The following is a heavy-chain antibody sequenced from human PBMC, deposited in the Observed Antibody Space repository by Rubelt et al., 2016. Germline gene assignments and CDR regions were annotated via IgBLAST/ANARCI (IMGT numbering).Heavy chain of an antibody. J-gene: IGHJ4*02. Sequence: GEGLEWMGWMNPNSGNTSYAQKFQGRVTMTRNTSISTAYMELSSLRSEDTAVYYCARGASLSDYYDSSGYLRDYWGQGTLVTVSS. V-gene: IGHV1-8*01. D-gene: IGHD3-22*01. CDR2: MNPNSGNT. CDR3: ARGASLSDYYDSSGYLRDY.